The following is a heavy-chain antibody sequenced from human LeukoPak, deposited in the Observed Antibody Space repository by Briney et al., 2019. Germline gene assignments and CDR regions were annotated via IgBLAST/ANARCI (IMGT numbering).Heavy chain of an antibody. J-gene: IGHJ4*02. Sequence: PGGALRLSFAASGFTFSTYWMAWGRQAPGKGLEWVANLKEDGSEKHYVDSVKGRFTISRDNAKNSLYLQMNSLRAEDTAVYYCAGGSWWFDYWGQGTLVTVSS. CDR1: GFTFSTYW. CDR2: LKEDGSEK. V-gene: IGHV3-7*01. D-gene: IGHD2-15*01. CDR3: AGGSWWFDY.